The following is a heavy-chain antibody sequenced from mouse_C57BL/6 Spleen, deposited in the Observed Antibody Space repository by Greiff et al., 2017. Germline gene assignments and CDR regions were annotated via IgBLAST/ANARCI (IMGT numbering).Heavy chain of an antibody. CDR2: IDPSDSET. J-gene: IGHJ4*01. Sequence: VQLQQSGAELVRPGSSVKLSCKASGYTFTSYWMHWVKQRPIQGLEWIGNIDPSDSETHYNQKFKDKATLTVDKSSSTAYMQLSSLTSEDSAVYYCARKGELYAMDYWGQGTSVTVSS. CDR3: ARKGELYAMDY. V-gene: IGHV1-52*01. CDR1: GYTFTSYW.